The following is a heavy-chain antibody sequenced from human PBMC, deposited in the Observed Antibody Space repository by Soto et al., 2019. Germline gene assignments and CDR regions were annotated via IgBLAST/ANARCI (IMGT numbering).Heavy chain of an antibody. V-gene: IGHV3-15*07. CDR1: GFTFSNAW. J-gene: IGHJ6*02. CDR2: IKSKTDGGTT. Sequence: EVQLVESGGGLVKPGGSLRLSCAASGFTFSNAWMNWVRQAPGKGLEWVGRIKSKTDGGTTDYAAPVKGRFTIARDDSKNTLYLQMNSQKTENTAVYYCTTVVRGGYDVRLGVWGQGTTVTVSS. D-gene: IGHD5-12*01. CDR3: TTVVRGGYDVRLGV.